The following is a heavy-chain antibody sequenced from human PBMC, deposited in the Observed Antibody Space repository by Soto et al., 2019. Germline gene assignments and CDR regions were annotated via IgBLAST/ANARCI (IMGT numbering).Heavy chain of an antibody. Sequence: EVQLLESGGGLVQPGGSLRLSCVGSGFFFSSYTMTWVRQAPGKGLEWVSSFSATSENTYYADSVRGRFTISRDNSTNTLFLQMNSLTAEDTPMYYCAKARDQQWVRLPFDYWGQGILVIVSS. J-gene: IGHJ4*02. D-gene: IGHD6-19*01. CDR3: AKARDQQWVRLPFDY. CDR2: FSATSENT. CDR1: GFFFSSYT. V-gene: IGHV3-23*01.